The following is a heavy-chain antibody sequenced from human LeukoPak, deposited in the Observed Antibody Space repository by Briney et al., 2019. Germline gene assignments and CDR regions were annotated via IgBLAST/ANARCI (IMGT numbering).Heavy chain of an antibody. CDR2: INHSGST. Sequence: GSLRLSCAASGLTGSHNYVSWVRQAPGKGLEWIGEINHSGSTNYNPSLKSRVTISVDTSKNQFSLKLSSVTAADTAVYYCARANYYDSSGYSLHFDYWGQGTLITVSS. J-gene: IGHJ4*02. D-gene: IGHD3-22*01. CDR3: ARANYYDSSGYSLHFDY. V-gene: IGHV4-34*01. CDR1: GLTGSHNY.